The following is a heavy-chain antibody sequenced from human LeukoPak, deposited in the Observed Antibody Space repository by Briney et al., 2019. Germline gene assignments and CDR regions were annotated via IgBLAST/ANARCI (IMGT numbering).Heavy chain of an antibody. V-gene: IGHV4-39*01. CDR2: IYYSGST. CDR1: GFTFSSYA. Sequence: PGGPLRLSCAASGFTFSSYALSWVRQPPGKGLEWIGHIYYSGSTYYNPSLESRVTISVDTSKSQFSLNLSSVTAADTAVYYCARLRVYCSGASCYSFDYWGQGTLVTASS. CDR3: ARLRVYCSGASCYSFDY. D-gene: IGHD2-15*01. J-gene: IGHJ4*02.